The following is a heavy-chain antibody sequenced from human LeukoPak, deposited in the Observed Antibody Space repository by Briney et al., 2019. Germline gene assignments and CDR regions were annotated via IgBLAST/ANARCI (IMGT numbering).Heavy chain of an antibody. CDR1: GFSIDDYA. CDR3: AKDREKMYWYFDL. CDR2: ISGDGGRT. J-gene: IGHJ2*01. D-gene: IGHD1-26*01. V-gene: IGHV3-43*02. Sequence: GGSLRLSCAASGFSIDDYAMHWVRQAPGKGLEWVSLISGDGGRTYYADSVKGRFTISRDNSKNSLYLQMNSLRTEDTALYYCAKDREKMYWYFDLWGRGTLVTVSS.